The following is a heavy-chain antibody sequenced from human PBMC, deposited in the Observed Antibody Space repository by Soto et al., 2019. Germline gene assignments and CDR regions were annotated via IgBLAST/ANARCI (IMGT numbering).Heavy chain of an antibody. J-gene: IGHJ5*02. CDR1: GGSISSSDFY. V-gene: IGHV4-39*01. Sequence: QLQLQESGPGLVKPSETLSLTCTVSGGSISSSDFYWGWLRQPPGKGLDFIGSMYYSGTTYYNPSLKNRITISVDTSKNQFSLKLISVTAADTAVYYCAVVDSTGNWFDPWGQGALVTVSS. CDR3: AVVDSTGNWFDP. D-gene: IGHD3-22*01. CDR2: MYYSGTT.